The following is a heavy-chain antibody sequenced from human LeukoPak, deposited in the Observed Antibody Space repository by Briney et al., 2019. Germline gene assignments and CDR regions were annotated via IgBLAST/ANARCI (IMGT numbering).Heavy chain of an antibody. Sequence: GASVKVSCKASGYTFTSYDINWVRQATGQGLEWMGWMNPNSGNTGYAQKFQGRVTITRNTSISTAYMELRSLRSEDTAVYYCARVLKYSYGPYYFDSWGQGTLVTVSS. CDR3: ARVLKYSYGPYYFDS. J-gene: IGHJ4*02. D-gene: IGHD5-18*01. CDR2: MNPNSGNT. CDR1: GYTFTSYD. V-gene: IGHV1-8*03.